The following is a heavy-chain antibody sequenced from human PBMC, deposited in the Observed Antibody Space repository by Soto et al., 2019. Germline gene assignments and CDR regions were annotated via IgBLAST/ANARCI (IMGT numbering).Heavy chain of an antibody. J-gene: IGHJ4*02. CDR3: ASLAAAGDVTTVTTADY. V-gene: IGHV4-59*01. CDR1: GGSISSYY. Sequence: SETLSLTCTVSGGSISSYYWSWIRQPPGKGLEWIGYIYYSGSTNYNPSLKSRVTISVDTSKNQFSLKLSSVTAADTAVYYCASLAAAGDVTTVTTADYWGQGTLVTVSS. D-gene: IGHD4-17*01. CDR2: IYYSGST.